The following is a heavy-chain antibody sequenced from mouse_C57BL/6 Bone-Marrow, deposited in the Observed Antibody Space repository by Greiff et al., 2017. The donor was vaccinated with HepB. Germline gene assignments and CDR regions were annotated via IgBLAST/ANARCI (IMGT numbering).Heavy chain of an antibody. J-gene: IGHJ4*01. CDR1: GYTFTSYW. CDR3: ARGYGSSYGAMDY. Sequence: QVQLKQPGAELVKPGASVKMSCKASGYTFTSYWITWVKQRPGQGLEWIGDIYPGSGSTNYNEKFKSKATLTVDTSSSTAYMQLSSLTSEDSAVYYCARGYGSSYGAMDYWGQGTSVTVSS. D-gene: IGHD1-1*01. V-gene: IGHV1-55*01. CDR2: IYPGSGST.